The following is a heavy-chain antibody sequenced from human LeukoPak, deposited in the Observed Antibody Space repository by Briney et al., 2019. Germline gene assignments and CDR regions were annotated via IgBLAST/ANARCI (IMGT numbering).Heavy chain of an antibody. V-gene: IGHV3-11*01. Sequence: PGGSLRLSCAASGFTFSDYYMSWIRQAPGKGLEWVSYISSSGSTIYYADSVKGRFTISRDNAKNSLYLQMNSLRAEDTAVYYCAGDYAGYNPWAGAFDIWGQGTMVTVSS. CDR1: GFTFSDYY. CDR2: ISSSGSTI. J-gene: IGHJ3*02. CDR3: AGDYAGYNPWAGAFDI. D-gene: IGHD5-24*01.